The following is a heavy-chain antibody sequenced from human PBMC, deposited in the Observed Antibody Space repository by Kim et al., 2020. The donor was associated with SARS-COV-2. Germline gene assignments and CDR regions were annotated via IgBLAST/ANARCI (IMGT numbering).Heavy chain of an antibody. CDR2: IYYSGST. V-gene: IGHV4-39*07. D-gene: IGHD3-9*01. CDR1: GGSFSSSGYY. Sequence: SETLSLTCTVSGGSFSSSGYYWGWIRQAPGKGLEWIGSIYYSGSTYYNPSLKSRVTISVDTSKNPCSLKRSSVTAADTAVYDRAGTILTGIRGFDYWGQGTLGTVSS. CDR3: AGTILTGIRGFDY. J-gene: IGHJ4*02.